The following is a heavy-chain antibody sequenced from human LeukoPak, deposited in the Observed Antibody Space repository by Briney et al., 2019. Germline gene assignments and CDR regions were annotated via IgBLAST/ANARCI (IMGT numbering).Heavy chain of an antibody. Sequence: PGGSLRLSCAASGYAFSSYAMRWVREAPGEGVEWVSANSGGGRSTYYAAPGKGRFTTSRDNTKNTPHLQRNSLRAEHTTLYYCAKSLTPKDFGRDASHMGSQGTMATVSS. CDR2: NSGGGRST. V-gene: IGHV3-23*01. D-gene: IGHD3-10*01. J-gene: IGHJ3*02. CDR1: GYAFSSYA. CDR3: AKSLTPKDFGRDASHM.